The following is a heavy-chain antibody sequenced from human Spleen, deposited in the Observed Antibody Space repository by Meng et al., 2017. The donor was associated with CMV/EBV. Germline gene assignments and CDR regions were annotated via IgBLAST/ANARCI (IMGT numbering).Heavy chain of an antibody. CDR2: IIPVLRRV. D-gene: IGHD4-23*01. CDR3: VTYLGGWADLDY. J-gene: IGHJ4*02. CDR1: GGTLRSYG. Sequence: SVKVSCKASGGTLRSYGISWVRQAPGQGLEWVGGIIPVLRRVNYAQKFQGRVTITADKYTTTAYMELSSLTSEDTAVYFCVTYLGGWADLDYWGQGSLVTVSS. V-gene: IGHV1-69*10.